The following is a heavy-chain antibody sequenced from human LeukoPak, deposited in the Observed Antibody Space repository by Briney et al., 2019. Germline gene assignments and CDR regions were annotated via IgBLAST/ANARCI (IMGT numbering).Heavy chain of an antibody. J-gene: IGHJ4*02. CDR1: GYTFTGYY. V-gene: IGHV1-2*02. Sequence: ASVTVSCKASGYTFTGYYMHWVRQAPGQGLEWMGWINPNSGGTNYAQKFQGRVTMTRDTSISTAYMELSRLRSDDTAVYYCARVGEVATSYYFDYWGQGTLVTVSS. CDR2: INPNSGGT. CDR3: ARVGEVATSYYFDY. D-gene: IGHD5-12*01.